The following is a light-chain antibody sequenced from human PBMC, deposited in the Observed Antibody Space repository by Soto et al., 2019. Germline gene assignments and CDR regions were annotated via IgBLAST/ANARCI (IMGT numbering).Light chain of an antibody. J-gene: IGKJ1*01. CDR2: ATS. Sequence: IRVTHSPATLSLYPGARATLSCMASQSVSSSYLAWYQQKPGQAPSLLIYATSSRATGIPDRFSGSGSGTEFTLTISSLQSEDFAVYYCQQYGSSPRTFGQGTKVDI. V-gene: IGKV3-20*01. CDR3: QQYGSSPRT. CDR1: QSVSSSY.